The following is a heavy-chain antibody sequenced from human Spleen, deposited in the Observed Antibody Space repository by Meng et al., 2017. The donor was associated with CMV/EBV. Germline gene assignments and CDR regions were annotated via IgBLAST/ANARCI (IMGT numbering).Heavy chain of an antibody. Sequence: GESLKISCQYSGYTFTTDWIGWVRQVPEKGLKWMGLIYPGDSDTRYSPSFQGQVTISVDQSISTVYLQWSSLKASDTAIYYCTRSKDYYYGMDVWGQGTTVTVSS. CDR3: TRSKDYYYGMDV. CDR1: GYTFTTDW. J-gene: IGHJ6*02. V-gene: IGHV5-51*01. CDR2: IYPGDSDT.